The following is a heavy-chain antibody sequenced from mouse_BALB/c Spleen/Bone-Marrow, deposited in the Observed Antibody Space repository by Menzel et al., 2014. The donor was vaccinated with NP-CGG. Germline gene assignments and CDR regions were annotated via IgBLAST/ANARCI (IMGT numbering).Heavy chain of an antibody. V-gene: IGHV2-9*02. D-gene: IGHD1-1*02. CDR3: ARYYLYAMDY. CDR1: GFSLTSYG. J-gene: IGHJ4*01. CDR2: IWAGGST. Sequence: VKLVESGPGLVAPSQSLSITCTVSGFSLTSYGVHWVRQPPGKGLEWLGVIWAGGSTNYNSALMSRLSISKDNSKSQVFLKMNSLRTDDTAMYYCARYYLYAMDYWGQGTSVTVSS.